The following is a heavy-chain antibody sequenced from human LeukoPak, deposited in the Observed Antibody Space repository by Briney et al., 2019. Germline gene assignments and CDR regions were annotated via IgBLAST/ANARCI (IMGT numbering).Heavy chain of an antibody. Sequence: GGSLRLSCAASGFTFDDYAMHWVRQAPGKGLEWVSLINWDGSSIYYAASLKGRFTISRDNSKNTLYLQMNSLRAEDTAVYYCAKDLNWGGRWGQGTLVTVSS. CDR2: INWDGSSI. D-gene: IGHD7-27*01. CDR1: GFTFDDYA. V-gene: IGHV3-43D*03. CDR3: AKDLNWGGR. J-gene: IGHJ4*02.